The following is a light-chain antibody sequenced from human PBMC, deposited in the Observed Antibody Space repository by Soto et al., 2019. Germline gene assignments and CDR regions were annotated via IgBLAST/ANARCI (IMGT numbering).Light chain of an antibody. J-gene: IGLJ1*01. CDR3: QSYDSSLSGPFV. CDR1: SSNIGAGYD. V-gene: IGLV1-40*01. CDR2: GNS. Sequence: QSVLKQPPSVSGAPGQRVTISCTGSSSNIGAGYDVHWYQQLPGTAPKLLIYGNSNRPSGVPDRFSGSKSGTSASLAITGLHAEDEADYYCQSYDSSLSGPFVFGTGTKVTVL.